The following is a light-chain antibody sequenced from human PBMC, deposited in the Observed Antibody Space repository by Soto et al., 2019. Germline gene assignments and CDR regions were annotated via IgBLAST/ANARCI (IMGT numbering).Light chain of an antibody. J-gene: IGKJ1*01. Sequence: DIPMTQSPSSLSASVGDTVTITCRAIQSIDMYLNWYQQKPGKAPRVLISGASNLQSGVPSRFSGSGSGTDFTLTISSLQPEDFASYFCQHAFNSPPWTFGQGTKV. CDR3: QHAFNSPPWT. CDR1: QSIDMY. V-gene: IGKV1-39*01. CDR2: GAS.